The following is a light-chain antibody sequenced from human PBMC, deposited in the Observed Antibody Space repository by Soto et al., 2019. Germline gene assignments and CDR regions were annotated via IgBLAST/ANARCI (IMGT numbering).Light chain of an antibody. V-gene: IGKV1-9*01. Sequence: DIQLTQSPSFLSASVGDRVTITCRASQGISSYLAWYQQKPGKAPNLLIYAASTLQSGVPSRFSSSGSGTEFDITSSSLQPDDFATYYCQQLNKYPFTFGPGTKVDIK. CDR3: QQLNKYPFT. J-gene: IGKJ3*01. CDR2: AAS. CDR1: QGISSY.